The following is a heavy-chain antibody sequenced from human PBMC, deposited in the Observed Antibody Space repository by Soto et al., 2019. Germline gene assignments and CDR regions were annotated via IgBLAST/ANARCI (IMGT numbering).Heavy chain of an antibody. Sequence: ASVKVSCKASGYTFTSYYMHWVRQAPGQGLEWMGIINPSGGSTSYAQKFQGRVTMTRDTSTSTVYMELSSLRSEDTAVYYCASTNQRRGTVTSPFDYWGQGTLVTVSS. V-gene: IGHV1-46*03. D-gene: IGHD4-17*01. J-gene: IGHJ4*02. CDR3: ASTNQRRGTVTSPFDY. CDR1: GYTFTSYY. CDR2: INPSGGST.